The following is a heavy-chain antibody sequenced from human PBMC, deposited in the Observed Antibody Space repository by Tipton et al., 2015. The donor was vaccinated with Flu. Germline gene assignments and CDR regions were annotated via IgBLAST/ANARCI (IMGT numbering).Heavy chain of an antibody. CDR2: IYHTGST. J-gene: IGHJ4*02. D-gene: IGHD3-10*01. CDR1: GYSVASDYY. CDR3: ARTTYYYGSGSSDY. Sequence: TLSLTCSVSGYSVASDYYWGWIRQPPGKGLEWFGNIYHTGSTYYNPSLRSRVTILVDRSKNQFSLKLSSVTAADTAVYYCARTTYYYGSGSSDYWGQGTLVTVSS. V-gene: IGHV4-38-2*01.